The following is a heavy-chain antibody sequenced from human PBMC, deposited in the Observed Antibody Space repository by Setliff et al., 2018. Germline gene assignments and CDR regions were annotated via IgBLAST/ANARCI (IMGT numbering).Heavy chain of an antibody. D-gene: IGHD1-26*01. CDR1: GGSISSYY. CDR2: INHSGST. CDR3: ARDRRIVGARHAFDI. V-gene: IGHV4-34*01. J-gene: IGHJ3*02. Sequence: SETLSLTCTVSGGSISSYYWSWIRQPPGKGLAWIGEINHSGSTNYNPSLKSRVTISVDTSKNQLSLKLSSVTAADTAVYYCARDRRIVGARHAFDIWGQGTMVTVSS.